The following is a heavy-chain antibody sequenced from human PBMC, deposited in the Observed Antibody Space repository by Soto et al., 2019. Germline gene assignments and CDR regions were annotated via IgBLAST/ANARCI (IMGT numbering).Heavy chain of an antibody. J-gene: IGHJ4*02. Sequence: SETLSLTCAVSGGSISSSNWWSWVRQPPGKGLEWIGEIYHSGSTNYNPSLKSRVTMSVDKSKDQFSLKLSSVTAADTAVYYCAELVRARGMGYWGQGTLVTVSS. CDR2: IYHSGST. CDR1: GGSISSSNW. D-gene: IGHD6-13*01. V-gene: IGHV4-4*02. CDR3: AELVRARGMGY.